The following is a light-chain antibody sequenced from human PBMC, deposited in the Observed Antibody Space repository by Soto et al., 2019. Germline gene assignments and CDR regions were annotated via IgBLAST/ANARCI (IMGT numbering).Light chain of an antibody. CDR1: TGAVTSDYY. Sequence: QTVVTQEPSLTVSPGGTVTLTCVSSTGAVTSDYYPNWFQQKHGQAPTSLIYNTHNRHSWTPARFSGSLLGNRAALTLSGALPEDEAEYYCLLFSGGAYVFGPGTKVTVL. V-gene: IGLV7-43*01. CDR2: NTH. J-gene: IGLJ1*01. CDR3: LLFSGGAYV.